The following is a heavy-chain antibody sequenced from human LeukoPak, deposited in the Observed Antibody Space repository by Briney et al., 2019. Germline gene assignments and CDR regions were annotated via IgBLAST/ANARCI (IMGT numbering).Heavy chain of an antibody. D-gene: IGHD2-2*01. J-gene: IGHJ4*02. CDR1: GFTFSSYA. V-gene: IGHV3-23*01. CDR3: AKGYCSSLTCYSRFDY. Sequence: GGSLRLSCAASGFTFSSYARSWVRQAPGKGLEWVSAISGSGYSTYYADSVKGRFTISRDNSKNTLYLQMNSLRAEDTAIYYCAKGYCSSLTCYSRFDYWGQGTLVTVSS. CDR2: ISGSGYST.